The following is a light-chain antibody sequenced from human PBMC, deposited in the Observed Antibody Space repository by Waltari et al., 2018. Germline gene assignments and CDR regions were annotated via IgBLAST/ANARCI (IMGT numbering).Light chain of an antibody. V-gene: IGKV1-39*01. J-gene: IGKJ1*01. CDR2: AAS. CDR3: QQSYSTPQT. CDR1: QTISSY. Sequence: DIQMTQSPSSLSASVGDRVTITCRSSQTISSYLNWYQQKPGKAPKLLIYAASSLQSGVPSRVGGSGSGTDFTLTISRLSPEDFATYDCQQSYSTPQTFGQGTKVEIK.